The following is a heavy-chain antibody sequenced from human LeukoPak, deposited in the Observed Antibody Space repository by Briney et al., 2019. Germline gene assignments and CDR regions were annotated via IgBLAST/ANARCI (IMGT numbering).Heavy chain of an antibody. CDR3: AKLDTAMDRGDY. D-gene: IGHD5-18*01. CDR2: ISYDGSNK. J-gene: IGHJ4*02. Sequence: GGSLRLSCAASGFTFNDYEMTWVRQAPGKGLEWVAVISYDGSNKYYADSVKGRFTISRDNSKNTLYLQMNSLRAEDTAVYYCAKLDTAMDRGDYWGQGTLVTVSS. V-gene: IGHV3-30*18. CDR1: GFTFNDYE.